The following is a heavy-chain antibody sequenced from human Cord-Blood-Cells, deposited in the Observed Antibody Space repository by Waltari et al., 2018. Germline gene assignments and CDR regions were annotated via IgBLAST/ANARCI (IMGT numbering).Heavy chain of an antibody. Sequence: QLQLQESGPGLVKPSEPLYLTCTVSGGSISSSSFYWGWLRPPPGKGLEWIGSIYYSGSTYYNPSLKSRVTISVDTSKNQFSLKLSSVTAADTAVYYCARRGRGDYAFDIWGQGTMVTVSS. CDR2: IYYSGST. D-gene: IGHD2-21*02. CDR3: ARRGRGDYAFDI. J-gene: IGHJ3*02. V-gene: IGHV4-39*01. CDR1: GGSISSSSFY.